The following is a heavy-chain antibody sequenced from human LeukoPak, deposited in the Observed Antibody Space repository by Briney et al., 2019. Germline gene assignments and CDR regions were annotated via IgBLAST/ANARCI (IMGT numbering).Heavy chain of an antibody. CDR3: TRSSVFGTLDP. CDR1: GFTFSSYS. J-gene: IGHJ5*01. V-gene: IGHV3-48*01. CDR2: ISSSSSTI. Sequence: PGGSLRLSCAASGFTFSSYSMNWVRQAPGKGLEWVSYISSSSSTIYYADSVKGRFTISRDNAKNSLYLQMNSLRAEDTAVYYCTRSSVFGTLDPWGQGTLVTVSS. D-gene: IGHD1-1*01.